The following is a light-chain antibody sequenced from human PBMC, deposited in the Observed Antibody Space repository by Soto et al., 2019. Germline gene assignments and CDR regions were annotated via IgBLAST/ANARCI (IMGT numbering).Light chain of an antibody. CDR2: DAS. J-gene: IGKJ4*01. CDR1: QSVSSY. CDR3: QQSSNWLT. V-gene: IGKV3-11*01. Sequence: EIVLTQSPATLSLSPGERATLSCRASQSVSSYLAWYQQNPGQAPRLLIYDASNRATGIPARFSGSGSGTDFTLTISSLEPEDFAVYYCQQSSNWLTFGGGTKVEIK.